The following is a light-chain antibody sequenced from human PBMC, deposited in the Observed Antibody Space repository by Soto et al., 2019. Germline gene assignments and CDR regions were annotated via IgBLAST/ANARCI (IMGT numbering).Light chain of an antibody. CDR1: QSVSSSY. J-gene: IGKJ1*01. CDR3: QQYGSSRT. V-gene: IGKV3-20*01. Sequence: EIVLTQSPGTLSLSPGERATLSCRASQSVSSSYLAWYQQNPGHAPRLLIYGASSRATGIPDRGSGSGSGTAFTLTISRLEADDFALYYCQQYGSSRTFGQGTKVEIK. CDR2: GAS.